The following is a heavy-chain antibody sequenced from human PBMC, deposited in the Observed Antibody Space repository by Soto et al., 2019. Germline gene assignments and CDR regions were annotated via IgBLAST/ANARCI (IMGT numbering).Heavy chain of an antibody. CDR2: IWYDGSNK. V-gene: IGHV3-33*06. J-gene: IGHJ5*02. Sequence: GGSLRLSCAASGFTFSNHEMHWVRQAPGKGLEWVAVIWYDGSNKYFAESVKGRFTISRDNSKNTMYLQMNNLRPDDAAVYYCVKVSTFYDILTGYYSTNFFDPWGQGTLVTVSS. CDR1: GFTFSNHE. CDR3: VKVSTFYDILTGYYSTNFFDP. D-gene: IGHD3-9*01.